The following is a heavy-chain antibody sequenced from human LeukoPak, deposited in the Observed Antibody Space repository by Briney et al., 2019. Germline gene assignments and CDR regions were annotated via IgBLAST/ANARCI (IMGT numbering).Heavy chain of an antibody. J-gene: IGHJ2*01. CDR2: IIPIFGTA. CDR3: ARGGGYCSSTSCYQPGVLGWYFDL. D-gene: IGHD2-2*01. Sequence: SVKVSCKASGGTFSSYAISWVRQAPGQGLEWMGGIIPIFGTANYAQKFQGRVTITADESTSTDYLELSSLRSEDTAVYYCARGGGYCSSTSCYQPGVLGWYFDLWGRGTLVTVSS. V-gene: IGHV1-69*13. CDR1: GGTFSSYA.